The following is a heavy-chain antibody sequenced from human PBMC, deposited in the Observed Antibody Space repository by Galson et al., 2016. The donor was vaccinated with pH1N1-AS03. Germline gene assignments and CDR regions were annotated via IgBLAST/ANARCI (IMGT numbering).Heavy chain of an antibody. CDR2: IWPSGTT. CDR1: GGSIDSSNW. Sequence: ETLSLTCAVSGGSIDSSNWWSWVRQPPGKGLEWVGEIWPSGTTNYNPSLKSRVTISLDKSNNQFSLMLISVTAADTAVYYCARGFDFSAYCFPKWGQGALVTVSS. V-gene: IGHV4-4*02. J-gene: IGHJ4*02. CDR3: ARGFDFSAYCFPK. D-gene: IGHD3-22*01.